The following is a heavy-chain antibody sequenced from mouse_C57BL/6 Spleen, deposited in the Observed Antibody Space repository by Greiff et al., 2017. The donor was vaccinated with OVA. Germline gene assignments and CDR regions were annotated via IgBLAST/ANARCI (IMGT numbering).Heavy chain of an antibody. D-gene: IGHD2-1*01. CDR1: GFNIQNTY. CDR3: ARDYGNYVDY. CDR2: IAPANGNT. Sequence: EVQLQQSVAELVRPGASVKLSCTASGFNIQNTYMHWVTQRPEQGLEWIGRIAPANGNTKYAPQFPGKATITADTSTNTAYQQLSSLTSEDTAIYYCARDYGNYVDYWGQGTTLTVSS. V-gene: IGHV14-3*01. J-gene: IGHJ2*01.